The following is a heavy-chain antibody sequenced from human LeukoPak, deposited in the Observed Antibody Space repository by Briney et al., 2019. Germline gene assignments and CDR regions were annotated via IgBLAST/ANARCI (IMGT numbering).Heavy chain of an antibody. V-gene: IGHV4-59*01. J-gene: IGHJ4*02. D-gene: IGHD6-13*01. CDR1: CGSISSYY. Sequence: SETLSLTCTVSCGSISSYYWSWVRQPPGKGREWFGYIYYSGSTSYNPSLKSRVTISVDTSKNQFSLKLSSVTAADTAVYYCARRFSSSWYDYFDYLGEGTPVTVSS. CDR2: IYYSGST. CDR3: ARRFSSSWYDYFDY.